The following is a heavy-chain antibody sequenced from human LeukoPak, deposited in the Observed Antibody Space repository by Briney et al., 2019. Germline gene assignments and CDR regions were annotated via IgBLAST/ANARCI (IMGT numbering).Heavy chain of an antibody. CDR1: GFIFSNYG. J-gene: IGHJ4*02. Sequence: GGSLRLSCAASGFIFSNYGMHWVRRAPGKGLEWVAFTRYDGSDKYYADSVKGRFTISRDNSKNTLYLQMSSLRAEDTAVYYCAILNDYSNYGFDNWGQGTLVTVSS. V-gene: IGHV3-30*02. D-gene: IGHD4-11*01. CDR3: AILNDYSNYGFDN. CDR2: TRYDGSDK.